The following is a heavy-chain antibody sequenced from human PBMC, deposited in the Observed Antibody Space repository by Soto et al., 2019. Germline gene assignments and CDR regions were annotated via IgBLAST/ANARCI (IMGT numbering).Heavy chain of an antibody. Sequence: EVQLLESGGGLVQPGGSLRLSCAASAFTFSSYAMNWVRQAPGKGLEWVSAISGSGGTTYYADSVKGRFTISRDNSKNTLSLQMTNLRAEDTAVDYCAISKIGAPRYGDYWGQGTLVTVSP. CDR2: ISGSGGTT. CDR3: AISKIGAPRYGDY. CDR1: AFTFSSYA. D-gene: IGHD3-3*01. V-gene: IGHV3-23*01. J-gene: IGHJ4*02.